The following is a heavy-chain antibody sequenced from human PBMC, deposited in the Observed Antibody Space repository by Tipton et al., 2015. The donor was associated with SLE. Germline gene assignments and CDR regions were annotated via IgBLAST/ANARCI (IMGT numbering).Heavy chain of an antibody. CDR3: VRPVVQGAPYYGVDV. V-gene: IGHV4-34*01. Sequence: TLSLTCGVYGGSFNENYWSWIRQPPGKGLQWIGEIDHRGITNYTPSLKSRVTISVDTSKNQFSLNLTSVTAADTAVYYCVRPVVQGAPYYGVDVWGPGTAVTVSS. CDR1: GGSFNENY. J-gene: IGHJ6*02. D-gene: IGHD3-10*01. CDR2: IDHRGIT.